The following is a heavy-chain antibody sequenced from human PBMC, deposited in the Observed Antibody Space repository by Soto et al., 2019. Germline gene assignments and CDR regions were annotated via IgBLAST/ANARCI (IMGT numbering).Heavy chain of an antibody. CDR2: ISYDGSNK. Sequence: QVQLVESGGGVVQPGRSLRLSCAASGFTFSSYAMHWVRQAPGKGLEWVAVISYDGSNKYYADSVKGRFTISRDNSKNTLYLQMNSLRAEDTAVYYCARDRRDSSGYYPLVDHWGQGTLVTVSS. CDR3: ARDRRDSSGYYPLVDH. V-gene: IGHV3-30-3*01. D-gene: IGHD3-22*01. J-gene: IGHJ4*02. CDR1: GFTFSSYA.